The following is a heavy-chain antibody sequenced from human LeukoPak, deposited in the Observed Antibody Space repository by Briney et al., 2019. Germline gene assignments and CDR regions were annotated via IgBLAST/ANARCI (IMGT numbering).Heavy chain of an antibody. CDR3: AREYDSSGYYYHDAFDI. CDR1: GGSISSYY. Sequence: SETPSLTCTVSGGSISSYYWSWIRQPAGKGLEWIGRIYTSGSTNYNPSLKSRVTMSVDTSKNQFSLKLSSVTAADTAVYYCAREYDSSGYYYHDAFDIWGQGTMVTVSS. J-gene: IGHJ3*02. CDR2: IYTSGST. V-gene: IGHV4-4*07. D-gene: IGHD3-22*01.